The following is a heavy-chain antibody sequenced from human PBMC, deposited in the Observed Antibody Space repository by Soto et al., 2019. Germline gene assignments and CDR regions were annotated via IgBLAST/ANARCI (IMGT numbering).Heavy chain of an antibody. J-gene: IGHJ5*01. Sequence: GGSLRLSCAASGFTFSSYAMSWVSQAPGKGLEWGSAISGSGGSTYYADSVKGRFTISRDNSKNTLYLQMNSLRAEDTAVYYCLKEAYYDIGNVRFDPWGQGTPVTVAS. CDR2: ISGSGGST. D-gene: IGHD3-9*01. CDR3: LKEAYYDIGNVRFDP. V-gene: IGHV3-23*01. CDR1: GFTFSSYA.